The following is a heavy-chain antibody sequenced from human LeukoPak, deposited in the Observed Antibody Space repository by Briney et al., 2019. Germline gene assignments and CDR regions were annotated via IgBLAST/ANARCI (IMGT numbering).Heavy chain of an antibody. J-gene: IGHJ5*02. V-gene: IGHV3-7*01. CDR1: GFTFSSYW. Sequence: GGSLRLSCAASGFTFSSYWMSWVRQAPGKGLEWVANMNQGGGETYYVDSVKGRFAMSRDNAKNSLYLQMNSLRAEDTAVYYCAKDHNYYDSSGYTELGSWCQGTLVTVSS. CDR2: MNQGGGET. CDR3: AKDHNYYDSSGYTELGS. D-gene: IGHD3-22*01.